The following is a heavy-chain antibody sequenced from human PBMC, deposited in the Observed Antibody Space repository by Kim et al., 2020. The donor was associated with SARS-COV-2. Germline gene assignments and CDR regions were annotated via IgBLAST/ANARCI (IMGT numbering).Heavy chain of an antibody. CDR2: IYHSGST. J-gene: IGHJ4*01. CDR3: ARLGDTRYPYGGFDY. CDR1: GYSISSGYY. Sequence: ETLSLTCTVSGYSISSGYYWGWIRQPPGKGLEWIGSIYHSGSTYYNPSLKSRVTISVDTSKNQFSLKLSSVTAADTAVYYCARLGDTRYPYGGFDYWG. V-gene: IGHV4-38-2*02. D-gene: IGHD3-16*01.